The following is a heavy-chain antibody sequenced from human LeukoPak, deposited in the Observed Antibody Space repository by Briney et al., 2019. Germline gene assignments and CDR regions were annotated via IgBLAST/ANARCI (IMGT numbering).Heavy chain of an antibody. D-gene: IGHD2-2*01. CDR1: GFTFSSYA. CDR3: AKVGGEDIVVVPAAMPGAEYFQH. J-gene: IGHJ1*01. CDR2: ISYDGSNK. V-gene: IGHV3-30-3*01. Sequence: PGGSLRLSCAASGFTFSSYAMHWVRQAPGKELEWVAVISYDGSNKYYADSVKGRFTISRDNSKNTLYLQMNSLRAEDTAVYYCAKVGGEDIVVVPAAMPGAEYFQHWGQGTLVTVSS.